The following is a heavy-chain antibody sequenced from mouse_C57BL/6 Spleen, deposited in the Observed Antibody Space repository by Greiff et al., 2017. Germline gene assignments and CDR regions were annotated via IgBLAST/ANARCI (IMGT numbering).Heavy chain of an antibody. D-gene: IGHD1-1*01. CDR2: INPGSGGT. CDR1: GYAFTNYL. Sequence: VQLQQSGAELVRPGTSVKVSCKASGYAFTNYLIEWVKQRPGQGLEWIGVINPGSGGTNYNEKFKGKATLTADKSSSTAYMQLSSLTSEDSAVYFCARDATTGSSFDYWGQGTTLTVSS. V-gene: IGHV1-54*01. CDR3: ARDATTGSSFDY. J-gene: IGHJ2*01.